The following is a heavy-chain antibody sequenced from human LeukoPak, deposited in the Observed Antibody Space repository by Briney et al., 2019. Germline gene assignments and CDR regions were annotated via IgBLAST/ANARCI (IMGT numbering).Heavy chain of an antibody. CDR2: IYTRGST. J-gene: IGHJ4*02. Sequence: SETLSLTCTGSGGSISSYYWSWIRQPAGKGLEWIGRIYTRGSTNYSPSLKSRVTMSVDTSKNQFSLKLSSVTAADTAVYYCARDIDSGDRGYWGQGTLVTVSS. D-gene: IGHD1-26*01. CDR1: GGSISSYY. CDR3: ARDIDSGDRGY. V-gene: IGHV4-4*07.